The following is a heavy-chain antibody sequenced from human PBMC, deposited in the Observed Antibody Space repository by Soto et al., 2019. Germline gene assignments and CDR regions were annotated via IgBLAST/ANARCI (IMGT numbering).Heavy chain of an antibody. CDR2: INPNSGGT. J-gene: IGHJ6*02. V-gene: IGHV1-2*04. CDR1: GYTFTGYY. CDR3: AAANYDFWSGSPLYGMDV. D-gene: IGHD3-3*01. Sequence: ASVKVSCKASGYTFTGYYMHWVLQAPGQGLEWMGWINPNSGGTNYAQKFQGWVTMTRDTSISTAYMELSRLRSDDTAVYYCAAANYDFWSGSPLYGMDVWGQGTTVTVSS.